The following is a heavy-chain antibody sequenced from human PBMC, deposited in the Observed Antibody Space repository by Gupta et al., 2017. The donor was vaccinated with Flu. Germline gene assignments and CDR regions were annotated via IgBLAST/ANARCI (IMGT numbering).Heavy chain of an antibody. Sequence: SSYAMGWVRQAPGKGLGWVSAISGSGGRTYYADSVKGRFTISRDNSKNTLYLQMKSLRAEDTAVYYCAKDMPSGPTWFDPWGQGTLVTVSS. CDR3: AKDMPSGPTWFDP. D-gene: IGHD6-19*01. CDR1: SSYA. CDR2: ISGSGGRT. V-gene: IGHV3-23*01. J-gene: IGHJ5*02.